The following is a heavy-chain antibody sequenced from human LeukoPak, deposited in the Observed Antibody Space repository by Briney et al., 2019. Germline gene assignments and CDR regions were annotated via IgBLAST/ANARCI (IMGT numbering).Heavy chain of an antibody. CDR2: IYYSGST. CDR3: ARASTLTFDY. D-gene: IGHD3-16*01. Sequence: SESLSLTCTVSGGSISSYYWCWIRQRPGKGLEWIGYIYYSGSTNYNPSLKSRVTTSVDTSKNQFSLKLSSVTAADTAVYYCARASTLTFDYWGQGTLVTVSS. V-gene: IGHV4-59*01. CDR1: GGSISSYY. J-gene: IGHJ4*02.